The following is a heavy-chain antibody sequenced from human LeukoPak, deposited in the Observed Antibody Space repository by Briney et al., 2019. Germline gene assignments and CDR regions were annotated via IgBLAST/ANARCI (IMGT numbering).Heavy chain of an antibody. CDR3: ARDKRAIAAAGTVPRYYYYGMDV. D-gene: IGHD6-13*01. CDR1: GGTFSSYA. CDR2: IIPILGIA. V-gene: IGHV1-69*04. Sequence: ASVTVSCKASGGTFSSYAISWVRQAPGQGLEWMGRIIPILGIANYAQKFQGRVTITADKSTSTAYMELSSLRSEDTAVYYCARDKRAIAAAGTVPRYYYYGMDVWGQGTTVTVSS. J-gene: IGHJ6*02.